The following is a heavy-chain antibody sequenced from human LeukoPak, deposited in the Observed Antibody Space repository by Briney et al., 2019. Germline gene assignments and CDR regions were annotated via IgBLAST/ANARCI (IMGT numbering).Heavy chain of an antibody. V-gene: IGHV3-15*01. CDR3: TTDHSYYYDSSGYLWYFDY. J-gene: IGHJ4*02. CDR2: IKSKTDGGTT. D-gene: IGHD3-22*01. CDR1: GFTFSSYA. Sequence: GGSLRLSCAASGFTFSSYAMSWVRQAPGKGLEWVGRIKSKTDGGTTDYAAPVKGRFTISRDDSKNTLYLQMNSLKTEDTAVYYCTTDHSYYYDSSGYLWYFDYWGQGTLVTVSS.